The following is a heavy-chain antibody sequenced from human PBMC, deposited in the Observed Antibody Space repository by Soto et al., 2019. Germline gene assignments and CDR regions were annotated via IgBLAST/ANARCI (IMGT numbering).Heavy chain of an antibody. CDR2: IIPIFGTA. CDR1: GGTFSSYA. CDR3: ARDGYYYDSSGYYSGAFDI. J-gene: IGHJ3*02. D-gene: IGHD3-22*01. Sequence: AASVKVSCKASGGTFSSYAISWVRQAPGQGLEWMGWIIPIFGTANYAQKFQGRVTITADESTSTAYMELSSLRSEDTAVYYCARDGYYYDSSGYYSGAFDIWGQGTMVTVSS. V-gene: IGHV1-69*13.